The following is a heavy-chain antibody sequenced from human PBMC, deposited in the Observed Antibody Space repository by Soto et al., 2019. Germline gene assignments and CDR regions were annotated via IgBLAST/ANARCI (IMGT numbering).Heavy chain of an antibody. CDR1: GVTLSNYG. V-gene: IGHV1-69*06. Sequence: SVKVSCKAFGVTLSNYGISWVRQAPGQGLEWMGGIIPIFGTANYAQKFQGRVTITADKSTSTAYMELSSLRTEDTAVYFCARDGGFGDLSARIFYYSVMDVWGRGTTVTVSS. CDR2: IIPIFGTA. J-gene: IGHJ6*02. CDR3: ARDGGFGDLSARIFYYSVMDV. D-gene: IGHD3-10*01.